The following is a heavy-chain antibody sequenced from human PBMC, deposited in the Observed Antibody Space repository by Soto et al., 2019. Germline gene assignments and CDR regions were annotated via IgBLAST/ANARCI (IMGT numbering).Heavy chain of an antibody. CDR3: ARGWRLPFFDY. CDR2: INHSGST. CDR1: GGSFSGYY. V-gene: IGHV4-34*01. D-gene: IGHD1-1*01. Sequence: SETLSLTCAVYGGSFSGYYWSWIRQPPGKGLEWIGEINHSGSTNYNPSLKSRVTISVDTSKNQFSLKLSSVTAADTAVYYCARGWRLPFFDYWGQGTLVTVSS. J-gene: IGHJ4*02.